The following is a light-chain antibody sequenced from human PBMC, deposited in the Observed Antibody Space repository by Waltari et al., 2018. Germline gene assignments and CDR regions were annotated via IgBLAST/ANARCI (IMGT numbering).Light chain of an antibody. V-gene: IGLV2-8*01. Sequence: QSALTQPPSASGSPGQSVTISCTGTSSDVGGYNYVSWYQQHPGQAPSLMIYEVTKRPSGVPDRFSGSKSGNTASLTVSGLQAEDEAEYYCNSPAGTSNFGFGSGTKLTVL. CDR1: SSDVGGYNY. J-gene: IGLJ1*01. CDR2: EVT. CDR3: NSPAGTSNFG.